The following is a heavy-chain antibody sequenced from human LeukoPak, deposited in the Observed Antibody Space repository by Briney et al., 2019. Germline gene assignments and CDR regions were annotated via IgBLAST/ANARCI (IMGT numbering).Heavy chain of an antibody. CDR1: GYTLTGLS. Sequence: GASVKVSCKVSGYTLTGLSMHWVRQAPGKGLEWMGGFDPEDGETIYAQKFQGRVTMTEDTSTDTAYMELSSLRSEDTAVYYCATGGPAYYDFWSGNSYYYYGMDVWGQGTTVTVSS. CDR2: FDPEDGET. D-gene: IGHD3-3*01. J-gene: IGHJ6*02. V-gene: IGHV1-24*01. CDR3: ATGGPAYYDFWSGNSYYYYGMDV.